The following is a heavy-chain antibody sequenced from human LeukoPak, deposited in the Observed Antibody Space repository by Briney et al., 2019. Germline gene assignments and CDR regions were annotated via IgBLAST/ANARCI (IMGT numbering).Heavy chain of an antibody. D-gene: IGHD3-16*01. J-gene: IGHJ5*02. CDR2: IYYSGST. CDR1: GGSISSYY. V-gene: IGHV4-59*01. CDR3: ARAGRTFSGGWFDP. Sequence: SETLSLTCTVSGGSISSYYWSWIRQPPGKGLEWIGYIYYSGSTNYNPSLKSRVTISVDTSKNQFSLKLSSVTAADTAVYYCARAGRTFSGGWFDPWGQRTLVTVSS.